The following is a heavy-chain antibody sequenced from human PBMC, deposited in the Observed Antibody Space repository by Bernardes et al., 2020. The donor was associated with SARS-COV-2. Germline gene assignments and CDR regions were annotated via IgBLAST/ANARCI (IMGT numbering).Heavy chain of an antibody. J-gene: IGHJ4*02. D-gene: IGHD2-21*02. CDR2: INPNTGGT. V-gene: IGHV1-2*02. CDR3: ARTRTTISTTGIPVDY. CDR1: GYTFTGYF. Sequence: SVKFSFNASGYTFTGYFIHWVRQAPGQRLEWMGWINPNTGGTNYVQKFQGRVTMTRDTSITTAYMELSRLGSDDTAIYYCARTRTTISTTGIPVDYWGQGTLITVSS.